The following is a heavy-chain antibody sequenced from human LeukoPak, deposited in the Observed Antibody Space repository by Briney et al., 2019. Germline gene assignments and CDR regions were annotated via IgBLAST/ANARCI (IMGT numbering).Heavy chain of an antibody. Sequence: GGSLRLSCAASGFTVSSNYMSWVRQAPGKGLEWVSAISGSGGSTYYADSVKGRFTISRDNSKNTLYLQMNSLRAEDTAVYYCTKDFYYMDVWGKGTTVTVSS. V-gene: IGHV3-23*01. J-gene: IGHJ6*03. CDR1: GFTVSSNY. CDR3: TKDFYYMDV. CDR2: ISGSGGST.